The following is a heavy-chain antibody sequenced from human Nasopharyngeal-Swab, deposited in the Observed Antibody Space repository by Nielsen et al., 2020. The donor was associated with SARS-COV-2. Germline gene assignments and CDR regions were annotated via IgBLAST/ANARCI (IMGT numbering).Heavy chain of an antibody. J-gene: IGHJ4*02. Sequence: GESLKISCAASGFSFSDYYMSWIRQAPGKGLEWISYISSSGSTIYYADSVKGRFTISRDNSKNTLYLQMNSLRAEDTAVYYCARSRSGSYYSSFDYWGQGTLVTVSS. V-gene: IGHV3-11*04. CDR1: GFSFSDYY. D-gene: IGHD3-10*01. CDR2: ISSSGSTI. CDR3: ARSRSGSYYSSFDY.